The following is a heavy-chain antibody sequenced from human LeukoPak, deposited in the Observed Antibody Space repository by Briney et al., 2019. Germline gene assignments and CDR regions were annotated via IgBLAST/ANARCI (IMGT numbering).Heavy chain of an antibody. D-gene: IGHD6-19*01. CDR2: NYYNGGT. CDR3: ARGLSTGWYTWFDP. Sequence: SETLSLTCNVSGGSISGYYWNWIRQPPGKGLEWIGYNYYNGGTNYNPSLKSRATISVDTSTNQFSLRLTSVTAADTAVYYCARGLSTGWYTWFDPWGQGTLVTVSS. J-gene: IGHJ5*02. CDR1: GGSISGYY. V-gene: IGHV4-59*01.